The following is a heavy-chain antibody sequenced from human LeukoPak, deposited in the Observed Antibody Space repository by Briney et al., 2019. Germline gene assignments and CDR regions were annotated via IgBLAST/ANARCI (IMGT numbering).Heavy chain of an antibody. CDR3: AKDLKAAAGTDYYYYMDV. Sequence: PGGSLRPSCAASGFTFSSYAMSWVRQAPGKGLEWVSAISGSGGSTYYADSVKGRFTISRDNSKNTLYLQMNSLRAEDTAVYYCAKDLKAAAGTDYYYYMDVWGKGTTVTVSS. CDR1: GFTFSSYA. CDR2: ISGSGGST. V-gene: IGHV3-23*01. J-gene: IGHJ6*03. D-gene: IGHD6-13*01.